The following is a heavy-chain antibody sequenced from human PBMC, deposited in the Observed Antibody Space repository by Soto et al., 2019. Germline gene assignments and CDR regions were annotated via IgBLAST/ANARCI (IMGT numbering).Heavy chain of an antibody. V-gene: IGHV3-23*01. CDR1: GFTFSSYA. J-gene: IGHJ6*02. CDR2: IGESGTPT. CDR3: ARYIPGVRYYGMDV. Sequence: PGGSLRLSCAASGFTFSSYAMKWVLQAPWKGLEWVSLIGESGTPTYYADSVKGRFTISRDNSGNTLFLEMYSLRAEDTAVYYCARYIPGVRYYGMDVWGQGTTVTVSS. D-gene: IGHD2-2*01.